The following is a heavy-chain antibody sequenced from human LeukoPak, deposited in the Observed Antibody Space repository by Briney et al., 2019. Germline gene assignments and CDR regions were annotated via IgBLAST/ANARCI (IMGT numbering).Heavy chain of an antibody. V-gene: IGHV1-2*02. CDR3: ATDYGDYESGY. J-gene: IGHJ4*02. D-gene: IGHD4-17*01. CDR2: INPNSGGT. Sequence: ASVKVSCKASGYTFTDYYMHWVRQAPGQGREWMGWINPNSGGTDYAQKFQGRVTMTRDTSISTAYMELSRLRSDDTAVYYCATDYGDYESGYWGQGTLVTVSS. CDR1: GYTFTDYY.